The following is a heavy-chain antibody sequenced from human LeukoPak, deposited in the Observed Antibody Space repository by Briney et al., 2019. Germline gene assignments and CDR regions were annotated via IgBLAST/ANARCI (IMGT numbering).Heavy chain of an antibody. V-gene: IGHV3-7*01. CDR3: ARPSARELGAGPDY. CDR2: INQDGSDK. J-gene: IGHJ4*02. D-gene: IGHD1-26*01. CDR1: GFTFSSYW. Sequence: GGSLRLSCAASGFTFSSYWMTWVRQAPGKGLEWVANINQDGSDKYYVDSVKGRFTISRDNAKNSLYLQMNSLRAEDTAVYYCARPSARELGAGPDYWGQGTLVTVSS.